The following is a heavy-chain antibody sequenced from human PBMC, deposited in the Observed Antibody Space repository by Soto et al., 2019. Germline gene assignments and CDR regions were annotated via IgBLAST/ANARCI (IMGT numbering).Heavy chain of an antibody. CDR3: ARRWGTTFDY. CDR1: GGSISSYY. Sequence: QVQLQESGPGLVKPSETLSLTCTVSGGSISSYYWSWIRQPPGKGLAWIGYIYYSGSTNYNPSLKSRVTISVDTSKNQFSLKLSSVTAADTAVYYCARRWGTTFDYWGQGTLVTVSS. D-gene: IGHD3-16*01. J-gene: IGHJ4*02. CDR2: IYYSGST. V-gene: IGHV4-59*08.